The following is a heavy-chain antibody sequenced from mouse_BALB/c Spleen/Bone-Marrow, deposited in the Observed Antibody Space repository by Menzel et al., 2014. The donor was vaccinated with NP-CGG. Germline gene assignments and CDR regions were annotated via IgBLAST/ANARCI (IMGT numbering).Heavy chain of an antibody. CDR1: GFNIKDYY. CDR3: ARRYGSSFDY. CDR2: IDPENSNT. V-gene: IGHV14-1*02. D-gene: IGHD1-1*01. Sequence: VQLQQSGAELVRPGAFVKLSCKASGFNIKDYYMHWVIQRPEQGLEWIGWIDPENSNTIYDPKFQGKASITADTSSNTAYLQLSSLTSEDTAVYYCARRYGSSFDYWGQGTTLTVSS. J-gene: IGHJ2*01.